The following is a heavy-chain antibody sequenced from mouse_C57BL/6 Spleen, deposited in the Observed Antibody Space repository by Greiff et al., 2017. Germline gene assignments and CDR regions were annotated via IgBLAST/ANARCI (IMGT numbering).Heavy chain of an antibody. CDR3: ARWGLLLRSPFDY. CDR1: GYTFTDYN. J-gene: IGHJ2*01. CDR2: INPNNGGT. D-gene: IGHD1-1*01. V-gene: IGHV1-22*01. Sequence: VQLKESGPELVKPGASVKMSCKASGYTFTDYNMHWVKQSHGKSLEWIGYINPNNGGTSYNQKFKGKATLTVNKSSSTAYMELRSLTSEDSAVXYCARWGLLLRSPFDYWGQGTTLTVSS.